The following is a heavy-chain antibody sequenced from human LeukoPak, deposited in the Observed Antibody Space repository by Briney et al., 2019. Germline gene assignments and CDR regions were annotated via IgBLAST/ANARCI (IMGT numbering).Heavy chain of an antibody. D-gene: IGHD2-15*01. J-gene: IGHJ5*02. CDR3: ASYTGYCSGGSCSNWFDP. V-gene: IGHV4-38-2*02. Sequence: SETLSLTCTVSGYSISSGYYWGWIRQPPGKGLEWIGSIYHSGSTYYNPSLKSRVTISVDTSKNQFSLKLSSVTAADTAVYYCASYTGYCSGGSCSNWFDPWGQGTLVTVSS. CDR1: GYSISSGYY. CDR2: IYHSGST.